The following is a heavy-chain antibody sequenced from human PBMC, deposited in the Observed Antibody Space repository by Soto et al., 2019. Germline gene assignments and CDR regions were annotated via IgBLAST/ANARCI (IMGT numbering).Heavy chain of an antibody. CDR3: AKDQNIVVVPAATGGMDV. V-gene: IGHV1-2*02. CDR2: INPNSGGT. D-gene: IGHD2-2*01. J-gene: IGHJ6*02. CDR1: GYTFTDYY. Sequence: ASVKVSCKASGYTFTDYYMHWVRQAPGQGLEWMGWINPNSGGTNYAQKFQGRVTMTRVTSISTAYMELSSLRSDDTALYYCAKDQNIVVVPAATGGMDVWGQGTTVTVSS.